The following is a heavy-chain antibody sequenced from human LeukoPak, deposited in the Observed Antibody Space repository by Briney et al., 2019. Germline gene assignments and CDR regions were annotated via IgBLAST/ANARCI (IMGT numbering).Heavy chain of an antibody. J-gene: IGHJ4*02. V-gene: IGHV4-59*08. Sequence: PSETLSLTCTVSGGSISSYYWSWIRQPPGRGLEWIGYIYYSGYTNYNPSLKSRVTISVDTSKNQFSLKLSSVTAADTAVYYCASYESYDILTGYRRADYWGQGTLVTVSS. CDR2: IYYSGYT. CDR3: ASYESYDILTGYRRADY. D-gene: IGHD3-9*01. CDR1: GGSISSYY.